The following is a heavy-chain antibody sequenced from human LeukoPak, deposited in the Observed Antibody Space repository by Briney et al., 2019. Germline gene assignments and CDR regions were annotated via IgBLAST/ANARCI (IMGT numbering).Heavy chain of an antibody. J-gene: IGHJ2*01. Sequence: PGGSLRLPCAASGFTFSSYGMHWVRQAPGKGLEWVAVIWYDGSNKYYADSVKGRFTISRDNSKNTLYLQMNSLRAEDTAVYYCASGPSSGWHRYFDLWGRGTLVTVSS. V-gene: IGHV3-33*01. CDR2: IWYDGSNK. D-gene: IGHD6-19*01. CDR3: ASGPSSGWHRYFDL. CDR1: GFTFSSYG.